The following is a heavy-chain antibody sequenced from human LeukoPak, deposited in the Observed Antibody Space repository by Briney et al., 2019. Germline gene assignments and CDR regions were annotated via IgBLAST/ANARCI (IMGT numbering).Heavy chain of an antibody. CDR3: ARDHSSSWSDEYYFDY. D-gene: IGHD6-13*01. V-gene: IGHV1-18*01. CDR2: ISAYNGNT. Sequence: ASVKVSCKASGYTFTSYGISWVRQAPGQGLEWMGWISAYNGNTNYAQKLQGRVTMTTDTSTSTAYMELRSLGSDDTAVYYRARDHSSSWSDEYYFDYWGQGTLVTVSS. J-gene: IGHJ4*02. CDR1: GYTFTSYG.